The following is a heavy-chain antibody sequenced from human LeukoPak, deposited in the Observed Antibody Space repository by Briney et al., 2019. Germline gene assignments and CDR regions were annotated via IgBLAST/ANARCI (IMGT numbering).Heavy chain of an antibody. V-gene: IGHV3-15*01. CDR2: IKSKTDGGTP. D-gene: IGHD2-21*01. CDR3: ARVCGGGGHVDY. J-gene: IGHJ4*02. CDR1: GFTFSNAW. Sequence: TTGGSLRLSCAASGFTFSNAWMSWVHQAPGKGLDWVGRIKSKTDGGTPDYAAPVKGRFTISRDDSKNTLYLQMNSLRAEDTAVYYCARVCGGGGHVDYWGQGTLVTVSS.